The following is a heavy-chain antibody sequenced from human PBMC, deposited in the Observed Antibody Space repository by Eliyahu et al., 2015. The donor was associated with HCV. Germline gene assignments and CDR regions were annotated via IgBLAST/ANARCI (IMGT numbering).Heavy chain of an antibody. D-gene: IGHD2-21*01. J-gene: IGHJ4*02. V-gene: IGHV1-2*02. Sequence: QVGLVQSGAEVQKPGASVKVSCKASGYTFTDYYIHWVRQAPGQGLEWMGFINPKTGDTSSAPKFQGRLTMTRDTSISTAYMELSRLGSDDTAVYYCARDLTDPTKIPHFWXQGTLVTVSS. CDR1: GYTFTDYY. CDR2: INPKTGDT. CDR3: ARDLTDPTKIPHF.